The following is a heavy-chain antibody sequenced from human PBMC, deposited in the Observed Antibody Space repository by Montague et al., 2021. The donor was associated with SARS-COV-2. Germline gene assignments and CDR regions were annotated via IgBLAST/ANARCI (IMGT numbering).Heavy chain of an antibody. Sequence: SETLSLTCTVSGDSISSFYWGWIRQPPGKGLEWIAYISSSGSTNSNPSLNSGVAISVDTPKNQFSLELTSMTDADTAVVYCSGGLGAEGFDYWGQGTLVTVSS. D-gene: IGHD3-16*01. CDR2: ISSSGST. CDR1: GDSISSFY. V-gene: IGHV4-59*01. CDR3: SGGLGAEGFDY. J-gene: IGHJ4*02.